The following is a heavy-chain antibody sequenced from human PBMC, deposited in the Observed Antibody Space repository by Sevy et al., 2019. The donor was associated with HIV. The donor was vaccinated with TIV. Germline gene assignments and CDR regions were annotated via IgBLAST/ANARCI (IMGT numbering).Heavy chain of an antibody. J-gene: IGHJ4*02. CDR2: IKSETDGGAT. Sequence: GGSLRLSCAASGFTFSGAWMSWDRQVPGKGLEWLGRIKSETDGGATDYAAPVKGRFTISRDDSKKTVYLQVNSLQVEDTAVYYCTTDLGIYASKWGQGTLVTVSS. V-gene: IGHV3-15*01. D-gene: IGHD3-16*01. CDR3: TTDLGIYASK. CDR1: GFTFSGAW.